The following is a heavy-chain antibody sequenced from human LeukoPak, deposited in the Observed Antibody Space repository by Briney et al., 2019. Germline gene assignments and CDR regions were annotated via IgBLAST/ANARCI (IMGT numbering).Heavy chain of an antibody. V-gene: IGHV3-30*04. CDR2: IPYDGSNK. D-gene: IGHD6-19*01. CDR1: GFTFSSYA. Sequence: SGGSLRLSCAASGFTFSSYAMHWVRQAPGKGLEWVAVIPYDGSNKYYADSVKGRFTISRDNSKNTLYLQMNSLRAEDTAVYYCAKDRGAENDYWGQGTLVTVSS. J-gene: IGHJ4*02. CDR3: AKDRGAENDY.